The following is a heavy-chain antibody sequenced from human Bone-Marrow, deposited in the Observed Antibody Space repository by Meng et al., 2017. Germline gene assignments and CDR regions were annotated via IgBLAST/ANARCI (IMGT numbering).Heavy chain of an antibody. D-gene: IGHD6-19*01. CDR2: ISYDGSNK. J-gene: IGHJ4*02. Sequence: GGSLRLSCAASGFTFSSYAMHWVRQAPGKGREWVAVISYDGSNKYYADSVKGRFTISRDNSKNTLYLQMNSLRAEDTAVYYCAREPIPIAVAGYFDYWGQGTLVTVSS. V-gene: IGHV3-30*01. CDR1: GFTFSSYA. CDR3: AREPIPIAVAGYFDY.